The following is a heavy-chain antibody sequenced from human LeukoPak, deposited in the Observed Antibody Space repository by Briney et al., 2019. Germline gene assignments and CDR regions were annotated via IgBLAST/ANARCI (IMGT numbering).Heavy chain of an antibody. D-gene: IGHD6-6*01. CDR3: ARVGYSSSSAFDY. CDR2: ISSSSSYI. V-gene: IGHV3-21*01. Sequence: GGSLRLSCAASRFTFSSYTMNWVRQAPGKGLEWVSSISSSSSYIYYADSVKGRFTISRDNAKNSLYLQMNSLRAEDTAVYYCARVGYSSSSAFDYWGQGTLVTVSS. J-gene: IGHJ4*02. CDR1: RFTFSSYT.